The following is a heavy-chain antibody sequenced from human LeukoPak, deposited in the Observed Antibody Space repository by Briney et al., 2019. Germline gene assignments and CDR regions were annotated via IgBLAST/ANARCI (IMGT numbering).Heavy chain of an antibody. CDR1: GFTFSSYS. V-gene: IGHV3-21*01. Sequence: PGGSLRLSCAASGFTFSSYSMNWVRQTPGKGLEWVSSISSSSSYIYYADSVKGRFTISRDNAKNSLYLQTNSLRAEDTAVYYCARYDSSGYRVYYFDYWGQGTLVTVSS. CDR2: ISSSSSYI. CDR3: ARYDSSGYRVYYFDY. D-gene: IGHD3-22*01. J-gene: IGHJ4*02.